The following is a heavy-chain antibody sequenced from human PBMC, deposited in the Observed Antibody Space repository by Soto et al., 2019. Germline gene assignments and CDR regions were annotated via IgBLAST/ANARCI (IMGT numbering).Heavy chain of an antibody. CDR3: ERERASFYGMDV. J-gene: IGHJ6*02. Sequence: ASVKVSCKASGYTFTSYDINWVRQATGQGLEWMGWMNPNSGNTGYAQKFQGRVTMTRNTSISTAYMELSSLRSEDTAVYYCERERASFYGMDVWGQGTTVTVSS. CDR1: GYTFTSYD. V-gene: IGHV1-8*01. CDR2: MNPNSGNT.